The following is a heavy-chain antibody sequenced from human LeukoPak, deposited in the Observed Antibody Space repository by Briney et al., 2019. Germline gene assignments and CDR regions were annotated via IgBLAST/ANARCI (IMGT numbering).Heavy chain of an antibody. CDR2: IRYDGSNK. Sequence: GGSLRLSCAASGFSFSTYGMHWVRQAPGKGLEWVAFIRYDGSNKFYADSVKGRFTISRDNSKNTLYLQMNSLRGEDTAVYYCAKGGYRSSSQVFDYWGQEPWSPSPQ. J-gene: IGHJ4*01. V-gene: IGHV3-30*02. D-gene: IGHD6-6*01. CDR1: GFSFSTYG. CDR3: AKGGYRSSSQVFDY.